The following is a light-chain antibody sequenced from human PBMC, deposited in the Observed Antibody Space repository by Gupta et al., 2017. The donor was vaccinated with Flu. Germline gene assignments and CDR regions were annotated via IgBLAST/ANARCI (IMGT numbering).Light chain of an antibody. CDR3: CSHAGSKKWV. CDR2: SVT. Sequence: QSPLPHPRSVSGSPGQSVTISCPGSSSDVINYNYVSWYQHHPGKAPKLMIYSVTMRPSGVPDRFSGSKSGNTASLTISGLQADDEADYYCCSHAGSKKWVFGGGTKLTVL. J-gene: IGLJ3*02. V-gene: IGLV2-11*01. CDR1: SSDVINYNY.